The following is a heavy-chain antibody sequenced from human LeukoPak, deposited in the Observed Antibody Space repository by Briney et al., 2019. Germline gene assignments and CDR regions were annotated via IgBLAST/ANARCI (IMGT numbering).Heavy chain of an antibody. CDR1: GGSISCGVYS. CDR3: ARVTTVTSDAFDI. D-gene: IGHD4-17*01. V-gene: IGHV4-30-2*01. J-gene: IGHJ3*02. CDR2: IYHSGSP. Sequence: PSQTLSLTCAVSGGSISCGVYSGRWLRQPPGKGLEWIEYIYHSGSPYYHQSLKSRITISVHRSKNQFSLKLSSVTAADTAVYYCARVTTVTSDAFDIWGQGTMVTVSS.